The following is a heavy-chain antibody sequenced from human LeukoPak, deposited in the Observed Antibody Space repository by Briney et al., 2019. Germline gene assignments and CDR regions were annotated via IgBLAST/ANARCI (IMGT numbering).Heavy chain of an antibody. CDR3: ARDIDILTGLDY. V-gene: IGHV1-8*01. J-gene: IGHJ4*02. Sequence: ASVKVSCKASGYTFTSYDINWVRQATGQGLEWMGWMNPNSGNTGYAQKFQGRVTMTRNTSISTAYMELSSLRSEDTAVYYCARDIDILTGLDYWGQGTLVTVSS. CDR2: MNPNSGNT. D-gene: IGHD3-9*01. CDR1: GYTFTSYD.